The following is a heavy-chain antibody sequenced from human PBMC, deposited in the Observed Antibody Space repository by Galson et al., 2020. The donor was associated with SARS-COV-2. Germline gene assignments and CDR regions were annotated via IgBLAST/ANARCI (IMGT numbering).Heavy chain of an antibody. Sequence: ETSETLSLTCAVSGESFTAYYWSWIRQPPGKGLEWLGEINHSGITKYNPSLQSRVTMSVDTSKSQFSLKLGSVTAADTAVYYCARAPSRTYDFGSGPGKSDSWGHGTLVTVSS. V-gene: IGHV4-34*01. D-gene: IGHD3-3*01. CDR2: INHSGIT. CDR1: GESFTAYY. CDR3: ARAPSRTYDFGSGPGKSDS. J-gene: IGHJ5*01.